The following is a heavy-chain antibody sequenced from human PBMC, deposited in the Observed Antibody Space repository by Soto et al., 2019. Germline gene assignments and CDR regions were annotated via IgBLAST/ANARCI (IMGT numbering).Heavy chain of an antibody. CDR2: IHSDGSST. CDR3: ASGDRGAFDL. CDR1: GFTFSYYW. Sequence: EVQLVESGGGLVRPGGSLRLSCAASGFTFSYYWMHWVRQAPGKGLVWVSRIHSDGSSTTYADFVKGRFIISRDNARNTVDLQMNSVRVEDTAVYYCASGDRGAFDLWGQRTVVTVSS. J-gene: IGHJ3*01. V-gene: IGHV3-74*01. D-gene: IGHD7-27*01.